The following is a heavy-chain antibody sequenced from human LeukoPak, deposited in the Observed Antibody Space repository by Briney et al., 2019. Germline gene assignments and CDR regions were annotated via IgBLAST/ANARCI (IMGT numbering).Heavy chain of an antibody. V-gene: IGHV3-21*01. Sequence: PGGSLRLSCAASGFTFSSHSMNWVRQAPGKGLEWVSSISSSSDIYYADPVKGRFTISRDNAKSSLYLQMNSLRAEDTAVYYCARGTAKDTARGYYFDYWGQGTLVTVSS. D-gene: IGHD5-18*01. CDR2: ISSSSDI. CDR3: ARGTAKDTARGYYFDY. J-gene: IGHJ4*02. CDR1: GFTFSSHS.